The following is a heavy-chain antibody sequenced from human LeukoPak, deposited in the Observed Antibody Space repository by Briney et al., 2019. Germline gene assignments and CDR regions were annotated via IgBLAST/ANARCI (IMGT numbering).Heavy chain of an antibody. CDR2: TYYRSTWYN. D-gene: IGHD2-2*01. J-gene: IGHJ5*02. V-gene: IGHV6-1*01. CDR3: ARRLTQYDCFDP. Sequence: SQTLSLTCAISGDSVSSNSVTWNWIRQSPSRGLEWLGRTYYRSTWYNDYAVSVRGRITVNPDTFKNQFSLHLNSVTPEDTAVYYCARRLTQYDCFDPWGQGILVIVSS. CDR1: GDSVSSNSVT.